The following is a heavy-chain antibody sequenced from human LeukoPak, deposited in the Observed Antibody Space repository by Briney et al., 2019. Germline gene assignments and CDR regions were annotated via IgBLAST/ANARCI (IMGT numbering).Heavy chain of an antibody. CDR2: ISSSSYI. V-gene: IGHV3-21*01. D-gene: IGHD2-2*01. CDR1: GFTFSSYS. J-gene: IGHJ4*02. Sequence: GGSLRLSCAASGFTFSSYSMNWVRQAPGKGLEWVSSISSSSYIYYAGSVKGRFTISRDNAKNSLYLQMNSLRAEDTAVYYCARVVPAAEGLSWGQGTLVTVSS. CDR3: ARVVPAAEGLS.